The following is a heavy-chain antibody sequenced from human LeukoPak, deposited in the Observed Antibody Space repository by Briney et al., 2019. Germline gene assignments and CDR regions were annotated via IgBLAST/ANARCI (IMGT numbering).Heavy chain of an antibody. CDR2: IKGGGGDP. D-gene: IGHD2-21*02. Sequence: SGGSLRLSCPASGFTFSTYAMGWVRQAPGEGLEWVSSIKGGGGDPFYADSVRGRFTISRDKSKNTLYLQLNSLRPEDAAVYFCAQGGHDFNPFYYWGQGTLVTVSS. V-gene: IGHV3-23*01. CDR1: GFTFSTYA. CDR3: AQGGHDFNPFYY. J-gene: IGHJ4*02.